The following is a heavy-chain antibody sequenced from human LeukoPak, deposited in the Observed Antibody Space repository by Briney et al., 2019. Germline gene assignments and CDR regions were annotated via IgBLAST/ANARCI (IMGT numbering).Heavy chain of an antibody. CDR1: GCTFSSYS. CDR2: ISSSSSYI. Sequence: GGSLRLSCAASGCTFSSYSMNWVRQAPGKGLEWVSSISSSSSYIYYADSVKGRFTISRDNAKKSLYLQMNSLRAEDTAVYYCARDRRETGIVVVVRGEGYYYGMDVWGQGTTVTVSS. CDR3: ARDRRETGIVVVVRGEGYYYGMDV. D-gene: IGHD2-15*01. J-gene: IGHJ6*02. V-gene: IGHV3-21*01.